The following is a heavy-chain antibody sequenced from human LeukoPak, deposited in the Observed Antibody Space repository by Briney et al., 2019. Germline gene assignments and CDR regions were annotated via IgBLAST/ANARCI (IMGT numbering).Heavy chain of an antibody. D-gene: IGHD3-10*01. CDR3: ARGITMVRGFDDAFDI. J-gene: IGHJ3*02. Sequence: ASVKVSCKASGYTFTGYYMHWVRQAPGQGLEWMGWINPNSGGTNYAQKFQGRVTMTRDTSISTAYMELSRLRSDDTAVYYCARGITMVRGFDDAFDIWGQGTMVTVSS. CDR1: GYTFTGYY. V-gene: IGHV1-2*02. CDR2: INPNSGGT.